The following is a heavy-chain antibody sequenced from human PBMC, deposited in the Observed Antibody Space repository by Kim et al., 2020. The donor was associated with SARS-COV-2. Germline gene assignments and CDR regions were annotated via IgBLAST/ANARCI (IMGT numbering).Heavy chain of an antibody. CDR3: ARVKVDDSSGPRRYFDY. Sequence: ASVKVSCKASGYTFTSYAMNWVRQAPGQGLEWMGWINTNTGNPTYAQGFTGRFVFSLDTSVSTAYLQISSLKAEDTAVYYCARVKVDDSSGPRRYFDYWGQGTLVTVSS. V-gene: IGHV7-4-1*02. D-gene: IGHD3-22*01. CDR2: INTNTGNP. J-gene: IGHJ4*02. CDR1: GYTFTSYA.